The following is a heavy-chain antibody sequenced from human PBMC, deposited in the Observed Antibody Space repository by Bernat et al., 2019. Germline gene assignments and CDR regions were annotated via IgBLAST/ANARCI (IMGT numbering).Heavy chain of an antibody. CDR1: GFTFSSYA. CDR2: ISYDGSNK. CDR3: ARDRGRFPPPRGPPTDY. J-gene: IGHJ4*02. Sequence: VQLLESGGGLVQPGGSLRLSCAASGFTFSSYAMSWVRQAPGKGLEWVAVISYDGSNKYYADSVKGRFTISRDNSKNTLYLQMNSLRAEDTAVYYCARDRGRFPPPRGPPTDYWGQGTLVTVSS. D-gene: IGHD3-3*01. V-gene: IGHV3-30-3*01.